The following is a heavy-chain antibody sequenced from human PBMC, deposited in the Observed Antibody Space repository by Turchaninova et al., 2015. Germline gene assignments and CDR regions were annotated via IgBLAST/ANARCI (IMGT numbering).Heavy chain of an antibody. CDR1: GFTFSSYG. D-gene: IGHD6-6*01. J-gene: IGHJ4*02. V-gene: IGHV3-30*18. CDR2: ISYDGSNK. CDR3: AKDHDSSSSCVDY. Sequence: QVQLVESGGGVVQPGRSLRLSCAASGFTFSSYGMHCVRQAPGKGLGWVEVISYDGSNKYYADSVKGRFTISRDKSKNTLYLQMNSLRAEDTAVYYCAKDHDSSSSCVDYWGQGTLVTVSS.